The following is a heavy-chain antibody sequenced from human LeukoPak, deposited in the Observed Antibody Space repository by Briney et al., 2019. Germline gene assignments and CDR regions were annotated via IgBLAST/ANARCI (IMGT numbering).Heavy chain of an antibody. CDR2: ISYDGNNK. CDR3: AKGGGSSGYYTHLDS. CDR1: GFTFSKYG. J-gene: IGHJ4*02. D-gene: IGHD3-3*01. Sequence: PGRSLRLSCVTTGFTFSKYGMHWVRQAPGKGLEWVAVISYDGNNKYYADSVKGRFTISRDNSKNTLYLQMNSLGTEDSAIYYCAKGGGSSGYYTHLDSWGRGTLVTVSS. V-gene: IGHV3-30*18.